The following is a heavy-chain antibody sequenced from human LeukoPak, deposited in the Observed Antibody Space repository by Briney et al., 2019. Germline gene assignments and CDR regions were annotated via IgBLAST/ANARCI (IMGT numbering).Heavy chain of an antibody. D-gene: IGHD3-22*01. J-gene: IGHJ6*02. CDR2: ISAYNGNT. V-gene: IGHV1-18*01. Sequence: ASVNVSCKASGYTFTSYGISWVRQAPGQGLEWMGWISAYNGNTNYAQKLQGRVTMTTDTSTSTAYMELRSLRSDDTAVYYCAREVRDSSGYTPYCYYGMDVWGQGTTVTVSS. CDR3: AREVRDSSGYTPYCYYGMDV. CDR1: GYTFTSYG.